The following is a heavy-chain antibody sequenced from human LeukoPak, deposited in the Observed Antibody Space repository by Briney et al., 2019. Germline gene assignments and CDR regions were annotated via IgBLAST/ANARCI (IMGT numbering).Heavy chain of an antibody. V-gene: IGHV3-33*01. D-gene: IGHD6-19*01. CDR3: ARDRIGSSGWYVGEHYGMDV. CDR2: IRYDGSNK. J-gene: IGHJ6*02. Sequence: GGSLRLSCAASGFTFSSYGMHWVRQAPGKGLEWVAVIRYDGSNKYYADSVKGRFTISRDNSKNTLYLQMNSLRAEDTAVYYCARDRIGSSGWYVGEHYGMDVWGQGTTDTVSS. CDR1: GFTFSSYG.